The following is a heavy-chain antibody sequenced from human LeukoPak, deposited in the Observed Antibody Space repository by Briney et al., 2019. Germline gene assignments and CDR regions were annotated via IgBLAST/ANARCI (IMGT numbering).Heavy chain of an antibody. CDR3: AKTTAHSGSYYGTSGWHYFDY. J-gene: IGHJ4*02. Sequence: PGGSLRLSCAASGFTFSSYSMNWVRQAPGKGLEWVSAISGSGGSTYYADSVKGRFTISRDNSKNTLYLQMNSLRAEDTAVYYCAKTTAHSGSYYGTSGWHYFDYWGQGTLVTVSS. CDR2: ISGSGGST. CDR1: GFTFSSYS. V-gene: IGHV3-23*01. D-gene: IGHD1-26*01.